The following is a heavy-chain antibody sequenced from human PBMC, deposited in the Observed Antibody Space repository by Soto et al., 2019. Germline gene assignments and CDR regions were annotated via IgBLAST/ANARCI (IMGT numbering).Heavy chain of an antibody. CDR3: ATREGSGWYGGHAFDI. Sequence: ASVKVSCKVSGYTLTELSMHWVRQAPGKGLEWMGGFDPEDGETIYAQKFQGRVTMTEDTSTDTAYMELSSLRSEDTAVYYCATREGSGWYGGHAFDIWGQGTMVTVSS. D-gene: IGHD6-19*01. J-gene: IGHJ3*02. CDR1: GYTLTELS. CDR2: FDPEDGET. V-gene: IGHV1-24*01.